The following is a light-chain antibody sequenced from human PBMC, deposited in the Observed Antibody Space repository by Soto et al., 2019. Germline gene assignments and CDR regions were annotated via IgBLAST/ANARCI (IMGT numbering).Light chain of an antibody. CDR2: EVS. V-gene: IGLV2-8*01. CDR3: SSYAGSNNPVV. J-gene: IGLJ2*01. Sequence: QSALTQPPSASGSPGQSVTISCTGTSSDVVGYNYVSWYQQHPGKAPKLMIYEVSKRPSGVPDRFSGSKSGNTASLTVSGLQAEDEADYYCSSYAGSNNPVVFGGGTKVTVL. CDR1: SSDVVGYNY.